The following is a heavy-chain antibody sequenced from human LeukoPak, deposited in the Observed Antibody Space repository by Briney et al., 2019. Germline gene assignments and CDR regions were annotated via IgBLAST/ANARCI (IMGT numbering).Heavy chain of an antibody. CDR3: ARWQQWLDRFNWFDP. J-gene: IGHJ5*02. D-gene: IGHD6-19*01. CDR2: TCYRSKWYN. CDR1: GDSASSNSAA. V-gene: IGHV6-1*01. Sequence: SQTLSLTCAISGDSASSNSAAWNWIRQSPSRGLEWLGRTCYRSKWYNDYAVSVKSRITINPDTSKNQFSLQLNSVTPEDTAVYYCARWQQWLDRFNWFDPWGQGTLVTVSS.